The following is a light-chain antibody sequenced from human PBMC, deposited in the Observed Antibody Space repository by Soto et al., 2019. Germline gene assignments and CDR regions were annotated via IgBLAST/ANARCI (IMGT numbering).Light chain of an antibody. CDR3: QEYNYWPPWT. CDR1: QRISDN. J-gene: IGKJ1*01. V-gene: IGKV3-15*01. CDR2: GAS. Sequence: EIVLTQSPATLSVSPGERATLSCRASQRISDNIAWYQQKPGQPPRLLIYGASTRATDIPARFSGSGSGTEFTLPISSLESEDFAVSYCQEYNYWPPWTFGQGTKVEMK.